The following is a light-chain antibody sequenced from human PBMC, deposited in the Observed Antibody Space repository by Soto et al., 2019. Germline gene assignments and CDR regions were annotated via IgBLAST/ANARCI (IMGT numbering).Light chain of an antibody. CDR2: GAS. J-gene: IGKJ4*01. Sequence: EIVLTQSPGTLSLSPGERATLSCRASQSISASYLAWYQQRPGQAPRLLIYGASNRATGIPDRFSGSASGTDFALTISRLEPEDVAVYYCQQYGSSPPLTFGGGTKVEIK. V-gene: IGKV3-20*01. CDR3: QQYGSSPPLT. CDR1: QSISASY.